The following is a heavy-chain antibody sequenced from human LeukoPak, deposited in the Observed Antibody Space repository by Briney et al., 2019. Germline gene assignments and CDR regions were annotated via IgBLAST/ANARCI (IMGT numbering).Heavy chain of an antibody. J-gene: IGHJ4*02. CDR1: GFSFSVYE. V-gene: IGHV3-23*01. CDR2: ITGSGGST. Sequence: PGGSLRLSCAASGFSFSVYEIHWVRRAPGKGLEWVSSITGSGGSTYYADSVKGRFTISRDNSKNTVSLQMNSLRAEDTAVYYCATDGDTSGYYYLDYWGQGTLVTVSS. CDR3: ATDGDTSGYYYLDY. D-gene: IGHD3-22*01.